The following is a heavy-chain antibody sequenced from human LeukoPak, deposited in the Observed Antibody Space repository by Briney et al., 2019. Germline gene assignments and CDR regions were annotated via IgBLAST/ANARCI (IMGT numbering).Heavy chain of an antibody. V-gene: IGHV3-23*01. J-gene: IGHJ4*02. CDR1: GFTFTTYE. CDR2: VSGSGGTT. Sequence: RGSLRLSCAASGFTFTTYEMNWVRQAPGKGLECVSIVSGSGGTTYNADSVKGRFTISRDNSKNTLFLHMSSLRAEDTAIYYCAKDWTRFSYGCNFDYWGQGTLVTVSS. CDR3: AKDWTRFSYGCNFDY. D-gene: IGHD5-18*01.